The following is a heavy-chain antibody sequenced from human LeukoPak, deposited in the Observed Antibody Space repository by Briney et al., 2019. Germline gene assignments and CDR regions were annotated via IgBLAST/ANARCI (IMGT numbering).Heavy chain of an antibody. CDR2: IYYSGST. D-gene: IGHD5-18*01. Sequence: PSETLSLTCTVSGGSISNYYWSWIRQPPGKGLEWIGYIYYSGSTNYNPSLKSRVTISVDTSKNQFSLKLSSVTAADTAVYYCASGKQLWYYYYYGMDVWGQGTTVTVSS. V-gene: IGHV4-59*12. J-gene: IGHJ6*02. CDR1: GGSISNYY. CDR3: ASGKQLWYYYYYGMDV.